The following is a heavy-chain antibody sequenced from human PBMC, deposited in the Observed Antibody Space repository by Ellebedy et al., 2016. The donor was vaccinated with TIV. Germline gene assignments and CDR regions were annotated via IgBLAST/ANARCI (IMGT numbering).Heavy chain of an antibody. V-gene: IGHV2-26*01. CDR1: GFPLSNIIMG. CDR3: ARTLRYCGGDCSHQFDF. J-gene: IGHJ4*02. CDR2: IFSNGEK. D-gene: IGHD2-21*02. Sequence: SGPTLVKPKETLTLTCTVSGFPLSNIIMGASWIRQPPGKALEWLAHIFSNGEKSYSTSLKSRLTISKDTAKSQVVLTMTNMDAVDTATYYCARTLRYCGGDCSHQFDFWGQGTLVTVSS.